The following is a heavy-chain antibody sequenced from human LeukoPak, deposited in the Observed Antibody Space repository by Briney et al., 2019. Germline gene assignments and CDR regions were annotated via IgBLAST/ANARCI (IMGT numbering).Heavy chain of an antibody. CDR3: ARVQYSGSYYPFDC. CDR2: INPNSGGT. CDR1: GYTFTGYY. J-gene: IGHJ4*02. D-gene: IGHD1-26*01. V-gene: IGHV1-2*06. Sequence: ASVKVSCKASGYTFTGYYMHWARQAPGQGLEWMGRINPNSGGTNYAQKLQGRVTMTTDTSTSTASMELRSLRSDDTAVYYCARVQYSGSYYPFDCWGQGTLVTVSS.